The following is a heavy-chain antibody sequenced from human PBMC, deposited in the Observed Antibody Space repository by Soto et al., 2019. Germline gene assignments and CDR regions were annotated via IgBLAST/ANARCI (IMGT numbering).Heavy chain of an antibody. CDR1: GFTFISYA. V-gene: IGHV3-23*01. CDR3: AKFIVASSGYHFDY. J-gene: IGHJ4*02. CDR2: ISGSGGST. Sequence: GGSLRLSCAASGFTFISYAMSWVRQAPGKGLEWVSAISGSGGSTYYADSVKGRFTISRDNSKNTLYLQMNSLRAEDTAVYYCAKFIVASSGYHFDYWGQGTLVTVSS. D-gene: IGHD3-22*01.